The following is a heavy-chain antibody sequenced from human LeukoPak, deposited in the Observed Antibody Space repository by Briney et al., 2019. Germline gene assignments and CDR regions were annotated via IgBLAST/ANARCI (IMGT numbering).Heavy chain of an antibody. D-gene: IGHD3-10*01. CDR3: ARGLLWFGELLFGVYYFDY. CDR2: ISAYNGNT. V-gene: IGHV1-18*04. Sequence: ASVKVSCKTSGYTFTAYYMHWVRQAPGQGLEWMGWISAYNGNTNYAQKLQGRVTMTTDTSTSTAYMELRSLRSDDTAVYYCARGLLWFGELLFGVYYFDYWGQGTLVTVSS. J-gene: IGHJ4*02. CDR1: GYTFTAYY.